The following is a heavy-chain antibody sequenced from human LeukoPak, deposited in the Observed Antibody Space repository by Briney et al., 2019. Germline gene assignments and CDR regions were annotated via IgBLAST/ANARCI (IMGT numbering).Heavy chain of an antibody. D-gene: IGHD4-23*01. V-gene: IGHV3-21*01. Sequence: GGSLRLSCAASGFTFSRYSMNCARQAPGKGLEWVSSISSSSSYIYYADSVKGRYTISRDNAKNSLYLEMNSLRAEDTAVYYCASDDYGGNSAYWGQGTLVTVSS. CDR1: GFTFSRYS. J-gene: IGHJ4*02. CDR2: ISSSSSYI. CDR3: ASDDYGGNSAY.